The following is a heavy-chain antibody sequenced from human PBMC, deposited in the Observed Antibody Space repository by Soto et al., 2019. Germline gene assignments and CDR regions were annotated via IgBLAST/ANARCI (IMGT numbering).Heavy chain of an antibody. J-gene: IGHJ5*02. CDR1: GGSFSGYY. CDR2: INHSGST. Sequence: SETLSLTCAVYGGSFSGYYWSWIRQPPGKGLEWIGEINHSGSTNYNPSLKSRVTISVDTSKNQFSLNLSSVTAADTAMYYCARDLRGRRSGRFDPWGQGTLVTVSS. D-gene: IGHD3-10*01. CDR3: ARDLRGRRSGRFDP. V-gene: IGHV4-34*01.